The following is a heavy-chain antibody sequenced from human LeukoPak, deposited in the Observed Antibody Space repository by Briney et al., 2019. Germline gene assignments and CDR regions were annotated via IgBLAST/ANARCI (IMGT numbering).Heavy chain of an antibody. Sequence: GGSLRLSCAASGFTFSSYAMSWVRQAPGKGLEWVSAISGSGGSTYYADSVKGRFTSSRDNSKNTLYLQMNRLRAEDTAVYYCAKGLSIVGATTPFDYWGQGTLVNVSS. D-gene: IGHD1-26*01. CDR3: AKGLSIVGATTPFDY. CDR1: GFTFSSYA. J-gene: IGHJ4*02. V-gene: IGHV3-23*01. CDR2: ISGSGGST.